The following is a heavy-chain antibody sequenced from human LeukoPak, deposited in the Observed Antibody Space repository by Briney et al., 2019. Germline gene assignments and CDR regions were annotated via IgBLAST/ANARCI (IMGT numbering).Heavy chain of an antibody. D-gene: IGHD6-6*01. CDR3: ARDSSSSGVDY. J-gene: IGHJ4*02. CDR1: GFTFDDYG. V-gene: IGHV3-53*01. CDR2: IYSGGIT. Sequence: GGSLRLSCAASGFTFDDYGMHWVRQAPGKGLEWVSVIYSGGITYYADSVKGRFTISRDNSKNTLYLQMNSLRAEDTAVYYCARDSSSSGVDYWGQGTLVTVSS.